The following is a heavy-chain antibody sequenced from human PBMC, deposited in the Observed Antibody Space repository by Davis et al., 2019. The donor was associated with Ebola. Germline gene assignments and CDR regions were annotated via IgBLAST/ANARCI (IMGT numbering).Heavy chain of an antibody. CDR3: ARQKSLYDGSGLDY. Sequence: GESLKISCTGSGYTFSDYWVGWVRQMPGKGLEWMGIVYPGDSDTRYSPSFQGQVTISADKSINTAYLQWSSLKASDTAMYYCARQKSLYDGSGLDYWGQGTLVTVSS. CDR1: GYTFSDYW. CDR2: VYPGDSDT. D-gene: IGHD3-22*01. J-gene: IGHJ4*02. V-gene: IGHV5-51*01.